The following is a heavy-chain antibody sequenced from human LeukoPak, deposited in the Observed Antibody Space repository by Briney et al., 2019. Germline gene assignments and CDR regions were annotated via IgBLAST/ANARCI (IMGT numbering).Heavy chain of an antibody. V-gene: IGHV4-59*01. CDR3: ARDRGRGWYGVDY. CDR2: VYYSGST. CDR1: GGSISSNY. Sequence: KPSETLSLTCTVSGGSISSNYWSWLRQSPGKGLEWIAYVYYSGSTNYNPSLKSRATISIDRSKNQVSLILSSVTAAGTAVYYCARDRGRGWYGVDYWGQGTLVTVSS. D-gene: IGHD6-19*01. J-gene: IGHJ4*02.